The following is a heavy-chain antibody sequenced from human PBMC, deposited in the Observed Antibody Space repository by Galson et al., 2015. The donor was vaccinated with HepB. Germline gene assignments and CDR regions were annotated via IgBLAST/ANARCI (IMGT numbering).Heavy chain of an antibody. Sequence: SVKVSCKASGYTFTSYGISWVRQAPGQGLEWMGWISAYNGNTNYAQKLQGRVTMTTDTSTSTAYMELRSLRSDDTAVYYCARVTYCSGGSCFIQFDYWGQGTLVTVSS. CDR1: GYTFTSYG. CDR3: ARVTYCSGGSCFIQFDY. J-gene: IGHJ4*02. V-gene: IGHV1-18*01. D-gene: IGHD2-15*01. CDR2: ISAYNGNT.